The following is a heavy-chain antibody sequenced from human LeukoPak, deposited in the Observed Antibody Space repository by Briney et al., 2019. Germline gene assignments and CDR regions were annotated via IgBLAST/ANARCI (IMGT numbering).Heavy chain of an antibody. CDR1: GFTFSSYS. D-gene: IGHD3-10*01. Sequence: GGSLRLSCAASGFTFSSYSMNWVRQAPGKGLEWVSSISSSSSYIYYADSVKGRFTISRDNAKNSLYLQMNSLRAEDTAVYYCATTAVGGYSYRGGSGSWRDYWGQGTLVTVSS. J-gene: IGHJ4*02. CDR2: ISSSSSYI. V-gene: IGHV3-21*04. CDR3: ATTAVGGYSYRGGSGSWRDY.